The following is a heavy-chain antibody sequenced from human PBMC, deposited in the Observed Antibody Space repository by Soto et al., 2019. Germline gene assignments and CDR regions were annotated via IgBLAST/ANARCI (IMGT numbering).Heavy chain of an antibody. V-gene: IGHV4-31*03. J-gene: IGHJ4*01. CDR2: IYYGGST. D-gene: IGHD5-18*01. CDR3: ARDGYTYGSI. CDR1: GGSIISGDYC. Sequence: SETLSLTCTVSGGSIISGDYCWSLIRQHPGKGLEWIGCIYYGGSTYDNPSLKSRIIMSLDTSKSQFSLKLGSMTAADTAVYYCARDGYTYGSIWGQGTLVTVSS.